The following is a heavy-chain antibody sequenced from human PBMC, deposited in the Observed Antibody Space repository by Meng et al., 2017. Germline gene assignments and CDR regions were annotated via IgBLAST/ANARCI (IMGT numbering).Heavy chain of an antibody. CDR1: GVTFSRYG. CDR3: AVTGDTVDY. CDR2: SSGSGGST. J-gene: IGHJ4*02. V-gene: IGHV3-23*04. Sequence: ELAVGVAGGGWIYLGGYMILFCAASGVTFSRYGMSRGREAPGKGLEWVSASSGSGGSTYYADSVYGRFTISRENSKNTLYLQMNSLRAEDTAVYYCAVTGDTVDYWCQGTLVTVFS. D-gene: IGHD7-27*01.